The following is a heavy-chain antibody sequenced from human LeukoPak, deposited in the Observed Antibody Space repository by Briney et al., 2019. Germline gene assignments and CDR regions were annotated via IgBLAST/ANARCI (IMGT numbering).Heavy chain of an antibody. CDR3: ARLRLPYGDRELDY. J-gene: IGHJ4*02. D-gene: IGHD4-17*01. CDR2: IYYSGST. CDR1: GGSISSYY. V-gene: IGHV4-59*08. Sequence: SETLSLTCTVSGGSISSYYWSWIRQPPGKGLEWIGYIYYSGSTNYNPSLKSRVTISVDTSKNQFSLKLSSVTAADTAVYYCARLRLPYGDRELDYCGQGTLVTVSS.